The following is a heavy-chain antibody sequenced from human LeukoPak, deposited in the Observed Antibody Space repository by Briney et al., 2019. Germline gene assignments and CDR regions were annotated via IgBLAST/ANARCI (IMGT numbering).Heavy chain of an antibody. CDR3: ARAVRAKQEYSSSSMDY. CDR1: GFTFSSYS. J-gene: IGHJ4*02. D-gene: IGHD6-6*01. CDR2: ISSSSTI. Sequence: GGSLRLSCAASGFTFSSYSMNWVRQAPGKGLEWVSYISSSSTIYYADSVKGRFTISRDNAKNSLYLQMNSLRAEDTAVYYCARAVRAKQEYSSSSMDYWGQGTLVTVSS. V-gene: IGHV3-48*04.